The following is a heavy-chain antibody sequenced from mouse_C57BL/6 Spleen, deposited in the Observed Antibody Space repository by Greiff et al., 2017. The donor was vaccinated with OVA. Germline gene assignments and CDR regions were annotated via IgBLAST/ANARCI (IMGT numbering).Heavy chain of an antibody. CDR2: INPSNGGT. CDR3: ASQEGATMVTTGRWFAY. D-gene: IGHD2-2*01. Sequence: QVQLQQPGTELVKPGASVKLSCKASGYTFTSYWMHWVKQRPGQGLEWIGNINPSNGGTNYNEKFKSKATLTVDKSSSTAYMQLSSLTSEDSAVYYCASQEGATMVTTGRWFAYWGQGTLVTVSA. CDR1: GYTFTSYW. V-gene: IGHV1-53*01. J-gene: IGHJ3*01.